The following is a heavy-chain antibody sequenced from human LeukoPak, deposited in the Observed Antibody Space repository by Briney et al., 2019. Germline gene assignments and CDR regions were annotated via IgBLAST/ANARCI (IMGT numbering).Heavy chain of an antibody. CDR2: ISSSSSYI. V-gene: IGHV3-21*01. CDR1: GFTFSSYG. CDR3: ARDTLGYCSGGSCYYPYYYYGMDV. Sequence: PGGSLRLSCAASGFTFSSYGMHWVRQAPGKGLEWVSSISSSSSYIYYADSVKGRFTISRDNAKNSLYLQMNSLRAEDTAVYYCARDTLGYCSGGSCYYPYYYYGMDVWGQGTTVTVSS. J-gene: IGHJ6*02. D-gene: IGHD2-15*01.